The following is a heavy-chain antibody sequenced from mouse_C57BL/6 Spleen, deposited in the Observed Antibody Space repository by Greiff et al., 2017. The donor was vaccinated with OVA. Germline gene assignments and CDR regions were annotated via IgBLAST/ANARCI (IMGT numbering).Heavy chain of an antibody. D-gene: IGHD2-2*01. V-gene: IGHV1-82*01. CDR3: ARGGYDGDFDY. CDR1: GYAFSSSW. Sequence: QVQLQQSGPELVKPGASVKISCKASGYAFSSSWMNWVKQRPGKGLEWIGRIYPGDGDTKYNGKFKGKSTLTADKSSSTAYMQLSSLTSEDSAVYFCARGGYDGDFDYWGQGTTLTVSS. J-gene: IGHJ2*01. CDR2: IYPGDGDT.